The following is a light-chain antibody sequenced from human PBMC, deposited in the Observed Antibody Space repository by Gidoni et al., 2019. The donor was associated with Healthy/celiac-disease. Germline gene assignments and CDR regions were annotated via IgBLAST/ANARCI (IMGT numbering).Light chain of an antibody. CDR2: DAS. CDR1: QSVSSY. Sequence: EIVLTHSPATLSLSPGERATLSFRASQSVSSYLAWYQQKPGQAPRLLIYDASNRSTGSPARFSGSGSGTDFALTISSLEPEDFAVYYCQQRSSTFGQGTRLEIK. CDR3: QQRSST. J-gene: IGKJ5*01. V-gene: IGKV3-11*01.